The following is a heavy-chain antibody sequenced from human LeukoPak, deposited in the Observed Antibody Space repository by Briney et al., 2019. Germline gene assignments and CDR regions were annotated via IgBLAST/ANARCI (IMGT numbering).Heavy chain of an antibody. D-gene: IGHD2-15*01. CDR1: GGSFSGYY. CDR3: ARRMVVPRRAWYFDL. Sequence: PSETLSLTCAVHGGSFSGYYWSWIRQPPGEGLEWIGEINHSGSTNYNPSLKSRVTISVDTTENQFSLKLSSVTAADTAVYYCARRMVVPRRAWYFDLWGRGTLVTVSS. CDR2: INHSGST. V-gene: IGHV4-34*01. J-gene: IGHJ2*01.